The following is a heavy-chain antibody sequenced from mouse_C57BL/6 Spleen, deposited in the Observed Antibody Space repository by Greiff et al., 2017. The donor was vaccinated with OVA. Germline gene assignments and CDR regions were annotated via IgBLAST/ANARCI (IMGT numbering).Heavy chain of an antibody. J-gene: IGHJ2*01. V-gene: IGHV1-82*01. D-gene: IGHD1-1*01. CDR3: ARNAITTVVATDY. CDR1: GYAFSSSW. Sequence: VQLQESGPELVKPGASVKISCKASGYAFSSSWMNWVKQRPGKGLEWIGRIYPGDGDTNYNGKFKGKATLTADKSSSTAYMQLSSLTSEDSAVYFCARNAITTVVATDYWGQGTTLTVSS. CDR2: IYPGDGDT.